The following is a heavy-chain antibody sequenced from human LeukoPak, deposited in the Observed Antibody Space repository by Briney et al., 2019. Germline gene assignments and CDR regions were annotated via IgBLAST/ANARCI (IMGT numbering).Heavy chain of an antibody. D-gene: IGHD3-9*01. CDR3: ARGNDILTGLVGQRLYYYYGMDV. V-gene: IGHV4-34*01. CDR2: INHSGST. Sequence: PGGSLRLSCAASGFTFSNAWMSWIRQPPGKGLEWIGEINHSGSTNYNPSLKSRVTISVDTSKNQFSLKLSSVTAADTAVYYCARGNDILTGLVGQRLYYYYGMDVWGQGTTVTVSS. J-gene: IGHJ6*02. CDR1: GFTFSNAW.